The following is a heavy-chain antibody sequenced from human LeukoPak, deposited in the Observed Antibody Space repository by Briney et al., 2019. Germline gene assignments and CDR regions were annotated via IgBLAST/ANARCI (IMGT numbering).Heavy chain of an antibody. CDR3: AKFIWSSGWYIGAFDI. CDR2: ISGSGGNT. J-gene: IGHJ3*02. CDR1: GFTFSSYA. D-gene: IGHD6-19*01. V-gene: IGHV3-23*01. Sequence: GGSLRLSCAASGFTFSSYAMSWVRQAPGKGLEWVSAISGSGGNTYYADSVKGRFTISRDNSKNTLYLQMNSLRAEDTAVYYCAKFIWSSGWYIGAFDIWGQGTMVTVSS.